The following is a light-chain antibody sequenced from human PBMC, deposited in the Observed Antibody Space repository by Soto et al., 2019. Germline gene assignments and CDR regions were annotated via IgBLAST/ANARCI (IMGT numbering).Light chain of an antibody. CDR1: RGIGNA. CDR2: SAS. V-gene: IGKV1-27*01. CDR3: QKYDSAPT. J-gene: IGKJ1*01. Sequence: DIQMTQSPSSLSASVGDRVTITCRPSRGIGNALAWYQQKPGTVPKLLIHSASTLQSGVPSRFSGSGSGTDFTLNISRLQPEDVASYYCQKYDSAPTFGPGIKVDIX.